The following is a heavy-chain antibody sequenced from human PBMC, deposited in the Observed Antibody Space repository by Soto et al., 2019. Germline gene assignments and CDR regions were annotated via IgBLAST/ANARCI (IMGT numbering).Heavy chain of an antibody. D-gene: IGHD4-17*01. CDR3: AKERRSYGDV. J-gene: IGHJ6*04. Sequence: EVQLLESGGGLVQPGGSLRLSCAASGFTFSSFAMNWVRQAPGKGPECVSAITGSGGNAYYADSVKGRFTMSRDNSKNPLYLQMDGLRAEDTAVYYCAKERRSYGDVWGKGTTVTVSS. CDR1: GFTFSSFA. CDR2: ITGSGGNA. V-gene: IGHV3-23*01.